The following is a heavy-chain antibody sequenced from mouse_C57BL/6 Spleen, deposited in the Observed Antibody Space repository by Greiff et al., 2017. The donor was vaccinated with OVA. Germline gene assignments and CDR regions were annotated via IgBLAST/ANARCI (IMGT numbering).Heavy chain of an antibody. Sequence: VQLQQSGPELVKPGASVKISCKASGYAFSSSWMNWVKQRPGKGLEWIGRIYPGDGDTNYNGKFKGKATLTADKSSSTAYMQLSSLTSEDSAVYFCAYYDYDWGFADWGQGTLVTVSA. CDR1: GYAFSSSW. D-gene: IGHD2-4*01. V-gene: IGHV1-82*01. CDR3: AYYDYDWGFAD. J-gene: IGHJ3*01. CDR2: IYPGDGDT.